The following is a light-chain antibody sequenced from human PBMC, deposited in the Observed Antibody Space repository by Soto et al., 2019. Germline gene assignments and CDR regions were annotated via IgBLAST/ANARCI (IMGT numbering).Light chain of an antibody. V-gene: IGLV2-14*01. CDR3: SSYTTTNTLWV. J-gene: IGLJ3*02. CDR1: SSDFGDDKY. CDR2: EVS. Sequence: QSALTQPASVSGSPGQSITVSCTGSSSDFGDDKYVSWYQQQPGKAPKLIISEVSDRPSGISNRFSGSKSGYTASLTISGLQAEDEADYFCSSYTTTNTLWVFGGGTKLTVL.